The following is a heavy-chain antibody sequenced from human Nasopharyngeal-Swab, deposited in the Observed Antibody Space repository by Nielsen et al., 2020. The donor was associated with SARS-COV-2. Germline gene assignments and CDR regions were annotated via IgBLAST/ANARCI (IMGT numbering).Heavy chain of an antibody. J-gene: IGHJ6*02. CDR1: GFTFSSYS. D-gene: IGHD6-6*01. CDR2: ISSSSSTI. CDR3: AREPAARPPAPDYYYYYGMDV. V-gene: IGHV3-48*02. Sequence: GESLKISCAASGFTFSSYSMNRGRHAPGKGPEWVSYISSSSSTIYYADSVKGRFTISRDNAKNSLYLQMNSLRDEDTAVYYCAREPAARPPAPDYYYYYGMDVWGQGTTVTVSS.